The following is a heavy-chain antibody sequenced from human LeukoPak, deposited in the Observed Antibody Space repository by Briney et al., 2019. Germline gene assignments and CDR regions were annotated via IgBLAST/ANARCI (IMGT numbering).Heavy chain of an antibody. CDR1: GGSFSGYY. J-gene: IGHJ3*02. CDR2: INHSGST. CDR3: ARDVAGSAFDI. Sequence: PSETLSLTCAVYGGSFSGYYWSWIRQPPGKGLEWIGEINHSGSTNYNPSLKSRVTISVDTSKNQFSPKLSSVTAADTAVYYCARDVAGSAFDIWAKGQWSPSLQ. D-gene: IGHD6-19*01. V-gene: IGHV4-34*01.